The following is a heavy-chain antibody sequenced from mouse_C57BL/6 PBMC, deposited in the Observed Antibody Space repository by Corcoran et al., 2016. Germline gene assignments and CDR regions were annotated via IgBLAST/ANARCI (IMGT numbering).Heavy chain of an antibody. D-gene: IGHD1-3*01. Sequence: EVQLQQSGPVLVKPGASVKMSCKASGYTFTDYYMNWVKQSHGKSLEWIGVINPYNGGTSYNQKFKGKATLTVDKSSSTAYMELNSLTSEDSAVYYCARRGSSYYVDYWGQGTTLTVSS. CDR3: ARRGSSYYVDY. J-gene: IGHJ2*01. V-gene: IGHV1-19*01. CDR2: INPYNGGT. CDR1: GYTFTDYY.